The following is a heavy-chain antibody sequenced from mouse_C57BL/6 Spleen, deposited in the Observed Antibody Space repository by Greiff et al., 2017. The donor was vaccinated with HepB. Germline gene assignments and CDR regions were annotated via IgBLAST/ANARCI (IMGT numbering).Heavy chain of an antibody. CDR1: GYSITSGYY. CDR3: ARARDYGFAY. Sequence: VQLQQSGPGLVKPSQSLSLTCSVTGYSITSGYYWNWIRQFPGNKLEWMGYISYDGSNNYNPSLKNRISITRDTSKNQFFLKLNSVTTEDTATYYCARARDYGFAYWGQGTLVTVSA. V-gene: IGHV3-6*01. J-gene: IGHJ3*01. CDR2: ISYDGSN. D-gene: IGHD1-1*02.